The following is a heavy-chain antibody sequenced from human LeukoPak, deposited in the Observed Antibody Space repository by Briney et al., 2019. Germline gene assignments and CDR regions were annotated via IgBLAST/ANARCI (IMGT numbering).Heavy chain of an antibody. Sequence: SETLSLTCTVSGGSITSYYWSWIRQPAGKGLEWIGRIYSSGSTNYNPSLKSRVTMSVDTSKNQFSLKLTSLTAADTAVYYCAGISYEVFDYWGQGTLVTVSS. CDR1: GGSITSYY. V-gene: IGHV4-4*07. CDR3: AGISYEVFDY. J-gene: IGHJ4*02. CDR2: IYSSGST. D-gene: IGHD3-3*01.